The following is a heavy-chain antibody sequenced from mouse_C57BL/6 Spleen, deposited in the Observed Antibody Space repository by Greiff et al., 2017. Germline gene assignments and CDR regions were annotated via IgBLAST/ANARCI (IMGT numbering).Heavy chain of an antibody. V-gene: IGHV5-17*01. Sequence: EVQLHESGGGLVKPGGSLKLSCAASGFTFSDYGMHWVRQAPEKGLEWVAYISSGSSTIYYADTVKGRFTISRDNAKNTLFLQMTSLRSEDTAMYYCARPIVTTYYAMDYWGQGTSVTVSS. CDR2: ISSGSSTI. CDR1: GFTFSDYG. CDR3: ARPIVTTYYAMDY. J-gene: IGHJ4*01. D-gene: IGHD2-5*01.